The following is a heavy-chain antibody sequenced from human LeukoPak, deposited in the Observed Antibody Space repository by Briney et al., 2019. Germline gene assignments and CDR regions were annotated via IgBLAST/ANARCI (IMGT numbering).Heavy chain of an antibody. CDR1: GYTFTGHY. CDR2: INPNSGGT. J-gene: IGHJ4*02. Sequence: ASAKVSCKASGYTFTGHYIHWVRQAPGQGLEWMGWINPNSGGTRYAQKFQGRVTMTRDTSISTAYMDLSRLRSDDTALYSCARDYGFYSGLYFFDYWGQGTLVTVSS. D-gene: IGHD1-26*01. V-gene: IGHV1-2*02. CDR3: ARDYGFYSGLYFFDY.